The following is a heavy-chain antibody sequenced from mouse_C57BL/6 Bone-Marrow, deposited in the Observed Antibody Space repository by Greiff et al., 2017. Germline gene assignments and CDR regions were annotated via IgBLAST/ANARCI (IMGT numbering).Heavy chain of an antibody. V-gene: IGHV1-69*01. J-gene: IGHJ3*01. CDR2: IDPSDSYP. CDR1: GYTFTSYW. D-gene: IGHD2-3*01. Sequence: QVQLQQPGAELVMPGASVKLSCKASGYTFTSYWMHWVKQRPGQGLEWIGEIDPSDSYPNYNQKFKGKSTLTVDKSSSTAYMQLSSLTSEDSAVYYCARFPPDGSFAYWGQGTLVTVSA. CDR3: ARFPPDGSFAY.